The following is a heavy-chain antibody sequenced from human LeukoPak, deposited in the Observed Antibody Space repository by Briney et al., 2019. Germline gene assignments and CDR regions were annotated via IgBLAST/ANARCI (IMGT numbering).Heavy chain of an antibody. J-gene: IGHJ3*02. CDR1: GYTFTSYG. CDR2: ISAYNGNT. D-gene: IGHD2-15*01. CDR3: ARGGYCSGGSCYSDAFDI. Sequence: GASVKVSCKASGYTFTSYGISWVRQAPGQGLEWMGWISAYNGNTNYAQKLQGRVTMTTDTSTSTAYMELRSLRSDDTAVYYRARGGYCSGGSCYSDAFDIWGQGTMVTVSS. V-gene: IGHV1-18*04.